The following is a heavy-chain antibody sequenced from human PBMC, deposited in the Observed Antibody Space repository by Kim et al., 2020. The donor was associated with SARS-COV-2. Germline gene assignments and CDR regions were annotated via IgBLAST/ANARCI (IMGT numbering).Heavy chain of an antibody. D-gene: IGHD3-22*01. CDR3: ARNYNSSGYRIDY. J-gene: IGHJ4*02. Sequence: YADTVEGRFTISRDNSKNTLYLQMNSLRAEDTAVYYCARNYNSSGYRIDYWGQGTLVTVSS. V-gene: IGHV3-30*01.